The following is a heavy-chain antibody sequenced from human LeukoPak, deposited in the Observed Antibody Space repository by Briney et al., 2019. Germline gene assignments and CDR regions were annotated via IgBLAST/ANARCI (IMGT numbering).Heavy chain of an antibody. Sequence: GGSLRLSCAASGFTFSDSGMHWVRPASAKGREWVGHIRSKADSYATVYAASVKGRFTITRDDSENTAYLHMNSLKTEDTAVYYCATSPSGSYSAYWGQGTLVTVSS. J-gene: IGHJ4*02. D-gene: IGHD1-26*01. V-gene: IGHV3-73*01. CDR3: ATSPSGSYSAY. CDR1: GFTFSDSG. CDR2: IRSKADSYAT.